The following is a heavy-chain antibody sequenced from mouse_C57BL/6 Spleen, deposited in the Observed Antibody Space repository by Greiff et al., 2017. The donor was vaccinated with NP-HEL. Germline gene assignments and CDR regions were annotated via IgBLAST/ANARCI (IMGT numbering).Heavy chain of an antibody. Sequence: QVQLQQPGTELVKPGASVKLSCKASGYTFTSYWMHWVKQRPGQGLEWIGNINTSNGGTNYNEKFKSKATLTVDKSSSTAYMQLSSLTSEDSAVYYCARGGYYGSSHWYFDVWGTGTTVTVSS. V-gene: IGHV1-53*01. CDR1: GYTFTSYW. D-gene: IGHD1-1*01. CDR3: ARGGYYGSSHWYFDV. J-gene: IGHJ1*03. CDR2: INTSNGGT.